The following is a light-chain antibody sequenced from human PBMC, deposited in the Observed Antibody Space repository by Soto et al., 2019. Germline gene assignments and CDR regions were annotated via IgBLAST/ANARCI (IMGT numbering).Light chain of an antibody. CDR3: GSYTSSSNYV. V-gene: IGLV2-14*01. Sequence: QSVLTQPASVSGSPGQSITISCTGYIHYDFVSWYQQHPGTAPKLVIYEVSNRPSGTSDRFSGSKSGHTVSLTISGLQTEDEAVYYCGSYTSSSNYVFGTGTKVTIL. CDR2: EVS. CDR1: IHYDF. J-gene: IGLJ1*01.